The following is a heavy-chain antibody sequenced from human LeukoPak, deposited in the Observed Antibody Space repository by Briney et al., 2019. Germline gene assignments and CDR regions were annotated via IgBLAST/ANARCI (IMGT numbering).Heavy chain of an antibody. D-gene: IGHD5-18*01. CDR2: ISYDGTNK. V-gene: IGHV3-30*04. Sequence: GRSLRLSCAASGFTFSTYAIHWVRQAPGKGLEWVAFISYDGTNKYYADSVKGRFTISRDNSESTLYLQMNTLRAEDTAVYYCARVREETAMVNVYFDYWGQGTLVTVSS. J-gene: IGHJ4*02. CDR3: ARVREETAMVNVYFDY. CDR1: GFTFSTYA.